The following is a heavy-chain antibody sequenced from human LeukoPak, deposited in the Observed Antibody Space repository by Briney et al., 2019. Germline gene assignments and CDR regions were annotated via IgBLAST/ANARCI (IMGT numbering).Heavy chain of an antibody. V-gene: IGHV2-5*01. Sequence: SGPTLVKPTQTLTLTCTFSGFSLSTSGVGVGWIRQPPGKALEWLALIYWNDDKRYSPSLKSRLTITKDTSKNQVVLTMTNMDPVDTATYYCAHRRGGILGYCSSTSCPNWFDPWGQGTLVTVSS. CDR1: GFSLSTSGVG. CDR2: IYWNDDK. D-gene: IGHD2-2*01. CDR3: AHRRGGILGYCSSTSCPNWFDP. J-gene: IGHJ5*02.